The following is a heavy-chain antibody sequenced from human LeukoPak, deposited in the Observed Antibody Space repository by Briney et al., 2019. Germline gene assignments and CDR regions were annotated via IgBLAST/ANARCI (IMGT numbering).Heavy chain of an antibody. D-gene: IGHD1-26*01. J-gene: IGHJ3*02. V-gene: IGHV4-59*08. CDR2: IYYSGST. Sequence: SETLSLTCTVSGGSISSYYWSWIRQPPGKGLEWIGYIYYSGSTNYNPSLKSRVTISVDTSKNQFSLKLSSVTAADTAVYYCARSGAEHAFDIWGQGTMVTVSS. CDR3: ARSGAEHAFDI. CDR1: GGSISSYY.